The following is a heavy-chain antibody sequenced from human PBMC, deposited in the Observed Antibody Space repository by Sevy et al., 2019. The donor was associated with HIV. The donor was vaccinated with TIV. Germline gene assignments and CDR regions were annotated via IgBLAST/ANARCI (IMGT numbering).Heavy chain of an antibody. CDR1: GYTFTGYY. CDR3: ARARGIITFGGVIVSSYAFDI. D-gene: IGHD3-16*02. Sequence: ASVKVSCKASGYTFTGYYMHWVRQAPGQGLEWMGWINPNSGDTNYAQKFQGRVTMTRDTSISTAYMELSRLRSDDTAVYYCARARGIITFGGVIVSSYAFDIWGQGTMVTVSS. V-gene: IGHV1-2*02. J-gene: IGHJ3*02. CDR2: INPNSGDT.